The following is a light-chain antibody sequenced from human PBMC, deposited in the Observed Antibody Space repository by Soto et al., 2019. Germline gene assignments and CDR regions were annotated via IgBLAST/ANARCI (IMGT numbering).Light chain of an antibody. CDR2: DAS. Sequence: DIQMTQSPSTLSASVGDRVTITCPASQSISSWLAWYQQKPGKAPKLLIYDASSLERGVPSRFSGCGSGTEFTLTISSLEADDFATYYCQQYNSYSWTFGQGTKVEIK. CDR1: QSISSW. V-gene: IGKV1-5*01. CDR3: QQYNSYSWT. J-gene: IGKJ1*01.